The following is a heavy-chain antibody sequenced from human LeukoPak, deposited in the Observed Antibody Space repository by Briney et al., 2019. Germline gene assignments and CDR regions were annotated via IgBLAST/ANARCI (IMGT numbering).Heavy chain of an antibody. CDR1: GYTFTSYD. CDR2: MNPNSGNT. D-gene: IGHD1-26*01. V-gene: IGHV1-8*01. J-gene: IGHJ4*02. CDR3: ASGSGSYYFDY. Sequence: ASVKVSCKASGYTFTSYDIHWVRQATGQGLEWMGRMNPNSGNTGYAQKFQGRVTMTRDTSISTAYLELSSLRSEDTALYYCASGSGSYYFDYWGQGTLVTVSS.